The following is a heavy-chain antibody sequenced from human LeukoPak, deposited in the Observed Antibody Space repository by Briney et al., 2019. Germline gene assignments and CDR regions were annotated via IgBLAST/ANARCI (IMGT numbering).Heavy chain of an antibody. CDR2: ISGGGGST. V-gene: IGHV3-23*01. CDR3: AKKRGSTSGDPFDY. Sequence: TGGSLRLSCAGSGFTFSSYGMSWVRQAPGKGLEWVSAISGGGGSTYYTDSVKGRVTISRDNSKNTLYLQMNSLRDEDTALYYCAKKRGSTSGDPFDYWGQGTLVTVSS. J-gene: IGHJ4*02. CDR1: GFTFSSYG. D-gene: IGHD5-18*01.